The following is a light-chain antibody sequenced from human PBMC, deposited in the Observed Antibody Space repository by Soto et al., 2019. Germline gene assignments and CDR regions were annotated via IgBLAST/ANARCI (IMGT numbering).Light chain of an antibody. CDR2: YIS. V-gene: IGKV3D-15*01. CDR3: QQHNQWPIT. CDR1: QSAGNF. J-gene: IGKJ5*01. Sequence: EIVMTQSPATLSVSPGETASLSCRASQSAGNFLAWYQQKPGQAPRLLIYYISTRATGIPARFSGSGSGTEFTLTINSLQSEDSAVYYCQQHNQWPITFSQGTRLEIK.